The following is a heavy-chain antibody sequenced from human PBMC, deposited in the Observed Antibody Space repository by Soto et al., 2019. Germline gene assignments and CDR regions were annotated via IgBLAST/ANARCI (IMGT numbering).Heavy chain of an antibody. J-gene: IGHJ6*02. CDR3: ARDGVYSSSRPYYYYGMDV. CDR1: GFTFSSYA. V-gene: IGHV3-30-3*01. Sequence: LRLSCAASGFTFSSYAMHWVRQAPGKGLEWVAVISYDGSNKYYADSVKGRFTISRDNSKNTLYLQMNSLRAEDTAVYYCARDGVYSSSRPYYYYGMDVWGQGTTVTVSS. D-gene: IGHD6-13*01. CDR2: ISYDGSNK.